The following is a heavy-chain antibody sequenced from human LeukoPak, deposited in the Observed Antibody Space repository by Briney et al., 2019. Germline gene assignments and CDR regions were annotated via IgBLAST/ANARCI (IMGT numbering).Heavy chain of an antibody. D-gene: IGHD3-9*01. J-gene: IGHJ4*02. CDR3: ARAGAYYDILTGYYTPFDY. V-gene: IGHV1-3*01. Sequence: ASVKVSCKASGYTFTSYAMHWVRQAPGQRLEWMGWINAGNGNTKYSQKFQGRVTITRDTSASTAYMELSSLRSEDTAVYYCARAGAYYDILTGYYTPFDYWGQGTLVTVSS. CDR1: GYTFTSYA. CDR2: INAGNGNT.